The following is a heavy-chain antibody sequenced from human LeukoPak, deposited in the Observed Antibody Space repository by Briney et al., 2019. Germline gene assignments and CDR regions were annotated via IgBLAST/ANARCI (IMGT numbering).Heavy chain of an antibody. CDR2: ISYDGSNK. Sequence: PGGSLRLSCAASGFTFSSYGMHRVRQAPGKGLEWVAVISYDGSNKYYADSVKGRFTISRDNSKNTLYLQMNSLRAEDTAVYYCAKDSGYDYFDYWGQGTLVTVSS. J-gene: IGHJ4*02. D-gene: IGHD5-12*01. CDR1: GFTFSSYG. V-gene: IGHV3-30*18. CDR3: AKDSGYDYFDY.